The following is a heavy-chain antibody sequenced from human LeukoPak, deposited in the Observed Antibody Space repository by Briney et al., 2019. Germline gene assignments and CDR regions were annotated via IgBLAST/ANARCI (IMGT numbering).Heavy chain of an antibody. Sequence: GGSLRPSCTALGFTFRNNYTTWVPQAPGKGLEWVSVIYKVGNTFYADFVKGRFTVSRDNFKNTLHLQMNSLRVEDTALYYCARALIVGDTGVLAFWVRGQVTMVTVSS. CDR2: IYKVGNT. CDR1: GFTFRNNY. CDR3: ARALIVGDTGVLAFWV. V-gene: IGHV3-66*01. D-gene: IGHD1-26*01. J-gene: IGHJ3*01.